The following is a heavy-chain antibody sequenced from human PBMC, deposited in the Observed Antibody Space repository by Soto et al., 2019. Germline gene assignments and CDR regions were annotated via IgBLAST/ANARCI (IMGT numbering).Heavy chain of an antibody. CDR1: GFTFSSYW. D-gene: IGHD3-3*02. CDR3: AIIKSLAGLQ. J-gene: IGHJ3*01. V-gene: IGHV3-7*05. CDR2: IKQDGMDK. Sequence: DVQLVESGGGLVQPGGALRRSCAASGFTFSSYWMSWVRQAPGKGLEWVANIKQDGMDKYYVDSVKGRFTISRDNAKNSLYLQMNSLRAEDTAVYYCAIIKSLAGLQWGQGTMVSVSS.